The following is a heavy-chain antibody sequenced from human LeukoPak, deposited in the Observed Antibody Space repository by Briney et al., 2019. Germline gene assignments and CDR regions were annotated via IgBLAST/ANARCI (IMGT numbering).Heavy chain of an antibody. D-gene: IGHD3-22*01. CDR1: GFTFSSYA. Sequence: TGGSLRLSCAASGFTFSSYAMSWVRQAPGKGLEWVSAISGSGGSTYYADSVKGRFTISRDNSKNTLYLQMNSLRAEDTAAYYCAKDGYDSSGYYTTPFDYWGQGTLVTVSS. CDR3: AKDGYDSSGYYTTPFDY. CDR2: ISGSGGST. V-gene: IGHV3-23*01. J-gene: IGHJ4*02.